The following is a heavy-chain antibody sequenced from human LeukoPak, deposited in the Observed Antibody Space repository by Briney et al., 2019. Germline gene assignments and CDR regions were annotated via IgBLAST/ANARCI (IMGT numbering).Heavy chain of an antibody. Sequence: EASVTVSCRASGYTFSGHNIHWVRQAPGQGLQWMGWITPSSGDTSFALEFEGRVTLSSDSSTSTVYMFLTWLTSDDTAVYFCARGLPGASPGFDYWGQGTLLTVSS. CDR3: ARGLPGASPGFDY. CDR2: ITPSSGDT. J-gene: IGHJ4*02. D-gene: IGHD3-10*01. V-gene: IGHV1-2*02. CDR1: GYTFSGHN.